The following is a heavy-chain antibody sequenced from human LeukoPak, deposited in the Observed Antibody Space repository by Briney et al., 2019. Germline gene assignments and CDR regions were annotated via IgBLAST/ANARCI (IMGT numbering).Heavy chain of an antibody. CDR2: ISYDGSNK. V-gene: IGHV3-30*04. CDR1: GFTFSSYA. J-gene: IGHJ4*02. Sequence: GGSLRLSCAASGFTFSSYAMHWVRQAPGKGLEWVAVISYDGSNKYYADSVKGRFTISRDNSKNTLYLQMNSLRAEDTAVYYCARDHYGDYLSAYYFDYWGQGTLVTVSS. D-gene: IGHD4-17*01. CDR3: ARDHYGDYLSAYYFDY.